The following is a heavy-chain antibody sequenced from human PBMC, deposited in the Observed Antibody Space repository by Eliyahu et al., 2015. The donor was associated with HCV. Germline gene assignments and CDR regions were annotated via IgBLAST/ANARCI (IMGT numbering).Heavy chain of an antibody. D-gene: IGHD2-2*01. CDR2: IIPIFGTA. Sequence: EVKKPGSSVKVSCKASGGTFSSYAISWVRQAPGQGLEWMGGIIPIFGTANYAQKFQGRVTITADESTSTAYMELSSLRSEDTAVYYCASNGVVVVPAAMGGRWLYGMDVWGQGTTVTVSS. CDR1: GGTFSSYA. V-gene: IGHV1-69*01. CDR3: ASNGVVVVPAAMGGRWLYGMDV. J-gene: IGHJ6*02.